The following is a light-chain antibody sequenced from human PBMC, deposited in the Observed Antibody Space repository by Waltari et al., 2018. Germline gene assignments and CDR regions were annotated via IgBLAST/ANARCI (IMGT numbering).Light chain of an antibody. CDR1: QSVSNN. CDR3: QHYNNWPLYT. J-gene: IGKJ2*01. V-gene: IGKV3-15*01. Sequence: EIVMTQSPAPLSVSPGGRATLSCRASQSVSNNLAWYQQKPGQAPRFLIYNASARATGIPARFSGSGSGTEFTLTISSLQSEDFAIYYCQHYNNWPLYTFGQGTKLEIK. CDR2: NAS.